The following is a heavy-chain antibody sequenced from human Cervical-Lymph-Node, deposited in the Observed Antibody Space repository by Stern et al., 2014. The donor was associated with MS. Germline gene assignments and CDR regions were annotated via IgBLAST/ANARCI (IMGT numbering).Heavy chain of an antibody. D-gene: IGHD4-17*01. CDR2: IGSSGRTI. V-gene: IGHV3-11*01. CDR1: GFAFNDYY. Sequence: VQLLESGGGLVKPGGSLRLSCAASGFAFNDYYMSWIRQAPGKGLEWVSYIGSSGRTIYYADSVEGRFTISRDNAKNSLYLQINNLRVEDTAVYYCARGASDGDYDGAYSYYGLDVWGHGTTVTVSS. J-gene: IGHJ6*02. CDR3: ARGASDGDYDGAYSYYGLDV.